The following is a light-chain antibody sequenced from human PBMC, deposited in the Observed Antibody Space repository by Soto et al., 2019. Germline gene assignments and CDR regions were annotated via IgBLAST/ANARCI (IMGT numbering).Light chain of an antibody. J-gene: IGKJ4*01. CDR2: AAS. CDR3: QQLNTYPPT. CDR1: QGIRNH. Sequence: IQLTQSPSSLSGSVGDRLTLTCRASQGIRNHLAWYQQESGKAPKLLIYAASTLQSGVPSGFTGSGVGTNFTLTISSLQPEDFATYYCQQLNTYPPTFGGGTKVDIK. V-gene: IGKV1-9*01.